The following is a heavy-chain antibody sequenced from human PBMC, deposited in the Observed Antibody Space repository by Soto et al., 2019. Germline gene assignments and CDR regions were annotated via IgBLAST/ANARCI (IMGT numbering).Heavy chain of an antibody. CDR3: AGSGFYAFDI. J-gene: IGHJ3*02. V-gene: IGHV4-59*01. Sequence: SETLSLTCTVSGGSISSYYWSWIRQPPGKGLEWIGYIYYSGSTNYNPSLKSRVTISVDTSKNQFSLKLSSVTAADTAVYYCAGSGFYAFDIWGQGXMVTVSS. CDR2: IYYSGST. CDR1: GGSISSYY. D-gene: IGHD3-22*01.